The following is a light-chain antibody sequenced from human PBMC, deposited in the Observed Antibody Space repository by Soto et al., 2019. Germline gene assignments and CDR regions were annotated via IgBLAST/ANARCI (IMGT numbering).Light chain of an antibody. V-gene: IGKV3-15*01. J-gene: IGKJ5*01. CDR3: QQYNKWPFS. CDR2: EVS. Sequence: EIVMTQSAASLSVSPWERVTLSCRAGQGVTTNFAWYQQKSGQSPRLLIYEVSTRATGVPARFSGTGSETDFTLTISGLQSEDAAVYFCQQYNKWPFSFGQGTRLEIK. CDR1: QGVTTN.